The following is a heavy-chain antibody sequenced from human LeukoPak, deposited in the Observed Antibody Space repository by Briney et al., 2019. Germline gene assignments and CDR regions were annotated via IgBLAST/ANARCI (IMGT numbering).Heavy chain of an antibody. CDR3: VRGDDIGKHPTRAYYFDI. D-gene: IGHD3-10*01. Sequence: GGSLRLSCAASRFTFTRHAMSWVRQAPGKGLEWVSTTGLESVHTLCADSVQGRFTVSRDDSRNTLDLQMDNLTVDDTAIYYCVRGDDIGKHPTRAYYFDIWGQGTLVSVSS. CDR1: RFTFTRHA. CDR2: TGLESVHT. V-gene: IGHV3-23*01. J-gene: IGHJ4*02.